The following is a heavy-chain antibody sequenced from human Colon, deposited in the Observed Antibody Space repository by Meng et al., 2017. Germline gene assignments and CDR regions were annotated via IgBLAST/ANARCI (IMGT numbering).Heavy chain of an antibody. D-gene: IGHD1-7*01. V-gene: IGHV4-59*01. J-gene: IGHJ4*02. CDR3: ARGGELWPQG. CDR2: ICYSGSP. CDR1: GSVISSYC. Sequence: QVQLQESGPGLVRPSGTLSLSCTVSGSVISSYCWNWIRQSPRKGLXWFGTICYSGSPNYNPSLKSRVPISVVTSKKISLTLTSVTPDDTAVYYCARGGELWPQGWGQGSLVTVSS.